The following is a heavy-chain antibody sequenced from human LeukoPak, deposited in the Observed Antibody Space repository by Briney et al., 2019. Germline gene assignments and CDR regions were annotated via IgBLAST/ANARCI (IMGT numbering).Heavy chain of an antibody. Sequence: GGSLRLSCAASGFTFSSYAMSRVRQAPGKGLEWVSAISGSGGSTYYADSVKGRFTISRDNSKNTLYLQMNSLRAEDTAVYYCAKDLGQQLVPFDYWGQGTLVTVSS. CDR3: AKDLGQQLVPFDY. CDR1: GFTFSSYA. V-gene: IGHV3-23*01. J-gene: IGHJ4*02. D-gene: IGHD6-13*01. CDR2: ISGSGGST.